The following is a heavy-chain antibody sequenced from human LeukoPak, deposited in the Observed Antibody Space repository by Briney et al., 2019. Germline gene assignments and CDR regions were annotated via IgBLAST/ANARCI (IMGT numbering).Heavy chain of an antibody. J-gene: IGHJ6*02. CDR2: INGKSSSI. D-gene: IGHD1-1*01. V-gene: IGHV3-9*01. CDR3: AKDRGTYYYGMDV. Sequence: TGGSLRLSCAASGFKFDDYAMHWVRQAPGKGLEWVSGINGKSSSIVYADSVKGRFTISRDNAKNSLYLQMNSLRAEDTALYYCAKDRGTYYYGMDVWGQGTTVTVSS. CDR1: GFKFDDYA.